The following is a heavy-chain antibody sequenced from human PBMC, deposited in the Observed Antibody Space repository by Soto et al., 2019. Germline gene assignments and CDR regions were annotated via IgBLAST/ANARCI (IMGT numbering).Heavy chain of an antibody. CDR1: GFTFSGSA. J-gene: IGHJ6*02. CDR3: TFLIAAAQSPEGYYYYYGMDV. CDR2: IRSKANSYAT. Sequence: VGSLRLSCAASGFTFSGSAMHWVRQASGKGLEWVGRIRSKANSYATAYAASVKGRFTISRDDSKNTAYLQMNSLKTEDTAVYYCTFLIAAAQSPEGYYYYYGMDVWGQGTTVTVSS. D-gene: IGHD6-13*01. V-gene: IGHV3-73*01.